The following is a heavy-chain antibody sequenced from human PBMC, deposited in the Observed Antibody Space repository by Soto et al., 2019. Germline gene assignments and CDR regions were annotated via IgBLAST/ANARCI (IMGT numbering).Heavy chain of an antibody. CDR1: GFTFSTYW. CDR3: ARGWGYFDSSGFPYLYAMDV. J-gene: IGHJ6*02. V-gene: IGHV3-7*01. Sequence: SLRLSCAASGFTFSTYWMSWVRQAPGKGLEWVANIKEDGSEKYYVDSVEGRFTISRDNAKNSLYPQMTSLRAEDTALYYCARGWGYFDSSGFPYLYAMDVWGQGTTVTVSS. CDR2: IKEDGSEK. D-gene: IGHD3-22*01.